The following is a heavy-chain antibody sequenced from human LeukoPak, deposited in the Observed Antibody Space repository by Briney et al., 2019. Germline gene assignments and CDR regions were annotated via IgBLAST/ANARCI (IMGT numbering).Heavy chain of an antibody. CDR1: GFTFTRYW. J-gene: IGHJ4*02. Sequence: PGGSLRLSCAASGFTFTRYWMSWVRQAPGKGLEWVANIKQDGSEIDSVDSLRGRITISRDNAKNSLYLQMNTLRVEDTAVYYCARDRDYGSGVFDYWGQGTLVTVSS. CDR2: IKQDGSEI. V-gene: IGHV3-7*01. CDR3: ARDRDYGSGVFDY. D-gene: IGHD3-10*01.